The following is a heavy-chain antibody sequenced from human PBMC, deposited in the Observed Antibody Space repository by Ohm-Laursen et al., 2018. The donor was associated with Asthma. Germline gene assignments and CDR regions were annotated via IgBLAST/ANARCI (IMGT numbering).Heavy chain of an antibody. V-gene: IGHV4-34*01. D-gene: IGHD3-10*01. J-gene: IGHJ5*02. Sequence: GTLSLTCAVYGGSFSGYYWSWIRQPPGKGLEWIGEINHSGSTNYNPSLKSRVTISVDTSKNQFSLKLSSVTAADTAVYYCARGLRVVRGVIHWFDPWGQGTLVTVSS. CDR3: ARGLRVVRGVIHWFDP. CDR1: GGSFSGYY. CDR2: INHSGST.